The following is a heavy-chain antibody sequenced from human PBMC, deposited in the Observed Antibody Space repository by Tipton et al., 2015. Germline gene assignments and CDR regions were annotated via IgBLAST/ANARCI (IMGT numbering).Heavy chain of an antibody. Sequence: SLRLSCAASGFSFSDYVMHWVRQAPGKGLEWVAVISWDGRNKYYADSVKGRFTVSRDTSKNTLYLQMDSLGADDTAVYYCARDYCSVTSCYDYWGQGTLVTVSS. D-gene: IGHD2-2*01. J-gene: IGHJ4*02. CDR3: ARDYCSVTSCYDY. CDR1: GFSFSDYV. V-gene: IGHV3-30*03. CDR2: ISWDGRNK.